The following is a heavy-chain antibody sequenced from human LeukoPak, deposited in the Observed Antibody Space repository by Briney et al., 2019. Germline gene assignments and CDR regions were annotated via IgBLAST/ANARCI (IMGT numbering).Heavy chain of an antibody. D-gene: IGHD2-2*01. J-gene: IGHJ3*02. CDR3: ARADAPDDAFDI. Sequence: TSETLSLTCTVSGGSISSYYWSWIRQPPGKGLEWIGYIYYSGSTNYNPSLKSRVTISVDTSKNQFSLKLSSVTAADTAVYYCARADAPDDAFDIWGQGTMVTVSS. V-gene: IGHV4-59*01. CDR2: IYYSGST. CDR1: GGSISSYY.